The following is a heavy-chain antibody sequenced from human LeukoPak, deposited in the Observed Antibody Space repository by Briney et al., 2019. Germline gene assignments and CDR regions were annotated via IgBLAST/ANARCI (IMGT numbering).Heavy chain of an antibody. V-gene: IGHV4-30-4*01. CDR2: IYYSGST. CDR1: GGSISSGDYY. D-gene: IGHD2-15*01. CDR3: ARYVEDCSGGSCYLDAFDI. Sequence: SETLSLTCTVSGGSISSGDYYWSWIRQPPGKGLEWIGYIYYSGSTYYNPSLKSRVTISVDTSKNQFSLKLGSVTAADTAVYYCARYVEDCSGGSCYLDAFDIWGQGTMVTVSS. J-gene: IGHJ3*02.